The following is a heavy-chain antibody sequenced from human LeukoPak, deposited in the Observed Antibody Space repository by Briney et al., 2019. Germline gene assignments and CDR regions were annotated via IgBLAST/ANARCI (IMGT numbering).Heavy chain of an antibody. CDR3: ARHASVSGNWPRPLEY. D-gene: IGHD6-19*01. V-gene: IGHV4-39*01. CDR2: IYYSGST. Sequence: SETLSLTCTVSGGSISSSSYYWGWIRQPPGKGLEWIGNIYYSGSTFYNPSLKSRVTISVDTSKNQFPLKLTSVTAADTAVSYCARHASVSGNWPRPLEYWGEGGLVSVSS. J-gene: IGHJ4*02. CDR1: GGSISSSSYY.